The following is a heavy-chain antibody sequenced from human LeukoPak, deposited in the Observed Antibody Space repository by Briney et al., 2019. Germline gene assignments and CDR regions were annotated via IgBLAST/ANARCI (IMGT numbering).Heavy chain of an antibody. Sequence: PGGSLRLSCAASGFTFSDYYMSWIRQAPGKGLEWVSYISSSGSTIYYADSVKGRFTISRDNAKNSLYLQMNSLRAEDTAVYYCARESCSGGSCSRSGGEVDVWGKGTTVTISS. D-gene: IGHD2-15*01. J-gene: IGHJ6*04. V-gene: IGHV3-11*01. CDR1: GFTFSDYY. CDR3: ARESCSGGSCSRSGGEVDV. CDR2: ISSSGSTI.